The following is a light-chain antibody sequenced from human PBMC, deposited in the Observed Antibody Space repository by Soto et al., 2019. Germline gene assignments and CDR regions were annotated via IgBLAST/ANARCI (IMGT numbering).Light chain of an antibody. Sequence: QSALTQPPSASGSPGHSVTISCTGTSSDVGDYNYVSWYQQHPGKAPKLMIYEVNKRPSGVPDRFSGSKSGNTASLTVSGLQAEDEVDYYCSSYAGYSNLVFGGGTKLTVL. V-gene: IGLV2-8*01. J-gene: IGLJ2*01. CDR2: EVN. CDR3: SSYAGYSNLV. CDR1: SSDVGDYNY.